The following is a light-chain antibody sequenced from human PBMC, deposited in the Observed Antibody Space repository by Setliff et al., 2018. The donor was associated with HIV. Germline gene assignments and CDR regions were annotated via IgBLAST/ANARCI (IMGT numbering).Light chain of an antibody. V-gene: IGLV2-14*03. CDR3: SSYTSSTNGV. J-gene: IGLJ3*02. Sequence: QSVLTQPASVSGSPGQSITISCTGTSSDVGAYNYVSWYQQHPGKAPKLMIYDVSNRPSGVSNRFSGSKSGNTASLTISGLQAEDEADYYCSSYTSSTNGVFGGGTKVTVL. CDR1: SSDVGAYNY. CDR2: DVS.